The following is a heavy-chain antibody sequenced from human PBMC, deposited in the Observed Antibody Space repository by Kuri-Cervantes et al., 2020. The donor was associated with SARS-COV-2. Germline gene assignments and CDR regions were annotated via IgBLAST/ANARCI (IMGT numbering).Heavy chain of an antibody. J-gene: IGHJ4*02. CDR2: IYHSGST. CDR3: ARTSYGSALY. D-gene: IGHD3-10*01. V-gene: IGHV4-38-2*01. CDR1: GYSISSGYY. Sequence: ESLKISYAVSGYSISSGYYWGWIRQPPGKGLEWIGSIYHSGSTYYNPSLKSRVTISVDTSKNQFSLKLSSVTAADTAVYYCARTSYGSALYWGQGTLVTVSS.